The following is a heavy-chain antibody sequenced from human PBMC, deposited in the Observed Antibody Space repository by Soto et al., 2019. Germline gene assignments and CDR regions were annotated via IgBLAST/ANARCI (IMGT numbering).Heavy chain of an antibody. J-gene: IGHJ4*02. CDR1: GGSFSGYY. D-gene: IGHD3-22*01. CDR2: INHSGST. V-gene: IGHV4-34*01. Sequence: TSETLSLTCAVYGGSFSGYYWSWIRQPPGKGLEWIGEINHSGSTNYNPSLKSRVTISVDTSKNQFSLKLSSVTAADTAVYYCARVDYYDSSGYSYFDYWGQGTLVTVSS. CDR3: ARVDYYDSSGYSYFDY.